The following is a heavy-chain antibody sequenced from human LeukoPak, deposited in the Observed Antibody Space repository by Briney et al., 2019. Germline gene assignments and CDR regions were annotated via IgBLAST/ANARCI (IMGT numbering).Heavy chain of an antibody. CDR2: ISGGGGAT. V-gene: IGHV3-23*01. CDR3: ASRDPCSGGTCYALGY. D-gene: IGHD2-15*01. CDR1: GLTFSSYG. Sequence: GGSLRLSCAASGLTFSSYGMHWVRQAPGKGLDWVSAISGGGGATYYADSVKGRFTISRDNSKNTLYLQMNSLRADDTAIYYCASRDPCSGGTCYALGYWGQGTLVIVSS. J-gene: IGHJ4*02.